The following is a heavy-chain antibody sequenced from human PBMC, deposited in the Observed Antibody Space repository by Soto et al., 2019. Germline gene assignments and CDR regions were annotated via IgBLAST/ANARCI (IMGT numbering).Heavy chain of an antibody. CDR2: ISSSTSTI. J-gene: IGHJ4*02. Sequence: GVLRLSCAASGFTFSSYSMNWVRQAPGKGLEWISYISSSTSTIYYADSVKGRFTISRDNAKNSLYLQMNSLRAEDTALYYCARVLLWFGELLSPVDYWGQGTLVTVSS. D-gene: IGHD3-10*01. CDR3: ARVLLWFGELLSPVDY. CDR1: GFTFSSYS. V-gene: IGHV3-48*01.